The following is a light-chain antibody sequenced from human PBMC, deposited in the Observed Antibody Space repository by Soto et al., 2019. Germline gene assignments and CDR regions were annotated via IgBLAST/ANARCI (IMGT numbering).Light chain of an antibody. CDR1: RSVSSY. CDR3: QQYNNWPPIT. V-gene: IGKV3D-15*01. Sequence: EIVLTQSPATLSLSPVESATLSCRAARSVSSYLAWYQQKPGQAPRLLIYGASSRATGIPDRFSGSGSGTDFTLTISSLQSEDFAVYYCQQYNNWPPITFGQGTRLEIK. CDR2: GAS. J-gene: IGKJ5*01.